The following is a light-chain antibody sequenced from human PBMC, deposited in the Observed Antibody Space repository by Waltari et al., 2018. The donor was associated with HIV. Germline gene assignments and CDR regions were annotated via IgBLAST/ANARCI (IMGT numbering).Light chain of an antibody. J-gene: IGLJ3*02. CDR3: AAWDDSLNGHWV. Sequence: QSVLTQPPSMSGTPGQRVTIFCSGSSSNIGGNTVNWYLQLPGMAPKLLISSNNSRPSGVPDRFSGSKPGTSASLVISGVQSEDEADYYCAAWDDSLNGHWVFGGGTKLTVL. CDR2: SNN. V-gene: IGLV1-44*01. CDR1: SSNIGGNT.